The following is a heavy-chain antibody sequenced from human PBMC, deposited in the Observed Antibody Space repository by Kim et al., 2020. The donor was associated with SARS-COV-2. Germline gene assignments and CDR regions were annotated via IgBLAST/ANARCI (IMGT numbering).Heavy chain of an antibody. CDR1: GFTFSSYS. D-gene: IGHD1-7*01. CDR3: AKHRTSEKNFYRDQSDY. J-gene: IGHJ4*02. V-gene: IGHV3-21*01. CDR2: ISSSSSYI. Sequence: GGSLRLSCAASGFTFSSYSMNWVRQAPGKGLEWVSSISSSSSYIYYADSVKGRFTISRDNAKNSLYLQMNSLRAEDTAVYYCAKHRTSEKNFYRDQSDYWGQGTLVTVSS.